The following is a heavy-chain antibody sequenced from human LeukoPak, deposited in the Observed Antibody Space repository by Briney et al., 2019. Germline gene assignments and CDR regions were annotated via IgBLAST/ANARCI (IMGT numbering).Heavy chain of an antibody. D-gene: IGHD2-2*01. V-gene: IGHV3-23*01. J-gene: IGHJ4*02. CDR3: AKGVLDIVVVPAAPLDY. CDR1: GFTFSSYA. Sequence: PGGSLRLSCAASGFTFSSYAMSWVRQAPGKGLEWVSAISGSGGSTYYADSVKGRFTISRDNSKNTLYLQMNSLRAEDTAVYYCAKGVLDIVVVPAAPLDYWGQGTLVTVSS. CDR2: ISGSGGST.